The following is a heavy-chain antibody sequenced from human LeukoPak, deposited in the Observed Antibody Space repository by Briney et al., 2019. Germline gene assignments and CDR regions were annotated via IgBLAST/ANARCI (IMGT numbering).Heavy chain of an antibody. CDR1: GGSITNYY. D-gene: IGHD6-19*01. V-gene: IGHV4-39*07. CDR3: AGQWRASYYYYYMDV. CDR2: FYYSGST. Sequence: PSETLSLTCTVSGGSITNYYWSWIRQPPGKGLEWIGSFYYSGSTYYNPSLKSRVAISVDTSKNQFSLKLNSVTAADTAVYYCAGQWRASYYYYYMDVWGKGTTVTVSS. J-gene: IGHJ6*03.